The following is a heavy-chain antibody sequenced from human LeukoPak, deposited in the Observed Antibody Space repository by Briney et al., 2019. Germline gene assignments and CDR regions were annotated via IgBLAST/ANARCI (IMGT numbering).Heavy chain of an antibody. J-gene: IGHJ3*02. CDR3: VREVSTRGDDASDT. CDR1: GYSFTGYY. V-gene: IGHV1-2*06. Sequence: ASVKVSCKASGYSFTGYYMHWVRQAPGQGLEWMGRINPNSGGTNYAQKFQGRVTMTREKSISTAYMELSRLRSDDTAVYFCVREVSTRGDDASDTWGQGTMVTVSS. D-gene: IGHD3-16*01. CDR2: INPNSGGT.